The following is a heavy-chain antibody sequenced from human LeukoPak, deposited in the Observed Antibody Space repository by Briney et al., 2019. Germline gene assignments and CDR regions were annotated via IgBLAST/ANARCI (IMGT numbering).Heavy chain of an antibody. CDR1: GFTFSSYA. V-gene: IGHV3-23*01. CDR2: ISGSGGTT. J-gene: IGHJ4*02. D-gene: IGHD5-12*01. Sequence: GGSLRLSCAASGFTFSSYAMSWIRQAPGKGLEWVSVISGSGGTTYYADSVKGRFTISRDNSKNTLYLQMNSLRAGDTAVYYCAKDTSLDIARVFDSWGQGTLVAVSS. CDR3: AKDTSLDIARVFDS.